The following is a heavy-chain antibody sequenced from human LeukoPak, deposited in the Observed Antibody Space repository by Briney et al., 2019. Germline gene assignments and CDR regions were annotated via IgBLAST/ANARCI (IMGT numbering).Heavy chain of an antibody. V-gene: IGHV4-38-2*01. CDR3: ARTRPNYDILTGYHDY. D-gene: IGHD3-9*01. CDR2: IYHSGST. J-gene: IGHJ4*02. CDR1: GYSISSGYY. Sequence: TSETLSLTCAVSGYSISSGYYWGWIRQPPGKGLEWIGSIYHSGSTYYNPSLKSRITISVDTSKNQFSLKLSSVTAADTAVYYCARTRPNYDILTGYHDYWGQGTLVTVSS.